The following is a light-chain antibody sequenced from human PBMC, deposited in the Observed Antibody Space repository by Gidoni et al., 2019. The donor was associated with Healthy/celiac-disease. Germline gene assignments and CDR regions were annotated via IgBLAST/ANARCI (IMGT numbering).Light chain of an antibody. V-gene: IGLV3-1*01. Sequence: SYELTQSPSVSVSPGQTASITCSGDKLGDKYACWYQQKPGQSPVLVIYQDSKWPSGIPERFSGSNSGNTATLTISGTQAMDEADYYCQAWDSSTANYVFGTGTKVTVL. CDR1: KLGDKY. J-gene: IGLJ1*01. CDR3: QAWDSSTANYV. CDR2: QDS.